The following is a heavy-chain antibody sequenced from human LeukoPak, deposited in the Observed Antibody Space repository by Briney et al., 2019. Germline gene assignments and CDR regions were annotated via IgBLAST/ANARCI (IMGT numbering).Heavy chain of an antibody. CDR3: ARGGVTNWLDS. J-gene: IGHJ5*01. V-gene: IGHV1-18*01. CDR1: GYTFTNYG. CDR2: ISTHSGNT. D-gene: IGHD3-10*01. Sequence: ASVKVSCKASGYTFTNYGITWVRQAPGQGLEWRGWISTHSGNTNYARNLQGRVTMTTDTSTTTAYMELRSLRSDDTAVYYCARGGVTNWLDSWGQGTLVTVSS.